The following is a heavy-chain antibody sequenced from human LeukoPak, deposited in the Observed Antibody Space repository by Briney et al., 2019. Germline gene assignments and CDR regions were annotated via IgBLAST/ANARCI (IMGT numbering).Heavy chain of an antibody. CDR3: AKDTLVSYCSGGSCYSKPAAYYFDY. J-gene: IGHJ4*02. CDR2: ISGSGGST. D-gene: IGHD2-15*01. V-gene: IGHV3-23*01. Sequence: GGSLRLSCAASGFTFSSYAMSWVRQAPGKGLEWVSAISGSGGSTYYADSVKGRFTISRDNSKNTLYLQMNSLRAEDTAVYYCAKDTLVSYCSGGSCYSKPAAYYFDYWGQGTLVTVSS. CDR1: GFTFSSYA.